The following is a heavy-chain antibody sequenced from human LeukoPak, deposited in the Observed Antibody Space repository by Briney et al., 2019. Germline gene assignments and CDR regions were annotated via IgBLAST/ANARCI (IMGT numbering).Heavy chain of an antibody. CDR2: VYPADSRA. D-gene: IGHD3-9*01. CDR1: GYRFTSYW. Sequence: LGESPKISCKGSGYRFTSYWIGWVRQMPGKGLEWMGIVYPADSRAGYSPSFQGQVTISVDKSINTAYLQWSSLKASDTAIYYCARHDWLPDYWGQGTLVTVSS. CDR3: ARHDWLPDY. V-gene: IGHV5-51*01. J-gene: IGHJ4*02.